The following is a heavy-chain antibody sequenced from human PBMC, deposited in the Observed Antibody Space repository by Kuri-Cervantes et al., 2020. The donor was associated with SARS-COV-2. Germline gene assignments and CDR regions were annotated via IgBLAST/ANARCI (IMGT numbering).Heavy chain of an antibody. Sequence: ASVKVSCKASGYTLTSYGISWVRQAPGQGLEWMGWISAYNGNTNYAQKLQGRVTMTTDTSTSTAYMELRSLRSDDTAVYYCARPSGLWFGELPLEYYFDYWGQGTLVTVSS. CDR1: GYTLTSYG. D-gene: IGHD3-10*01. CDR3: ARPSGLWFGELPLEYYFDY. J-gene: IGHJ4*02. V-gene: IGHV1-18*01. CDR2: ISAYNGNT.